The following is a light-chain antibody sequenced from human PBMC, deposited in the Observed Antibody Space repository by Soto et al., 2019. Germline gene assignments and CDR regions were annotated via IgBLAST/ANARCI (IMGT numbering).Light chain of an antibody. CDR1: QGISSA. CDR3: QQFNSYPPLT. Sequence: AIQLTQSPSSLSASVGDRVTITCRASQGISSALAWYQQKPGKAPKLLIYDASSLESGVPSRFSGSGSGTDVTLTISSLQPEDFATYYCQQFNSYPPLTFGGGTKVEIK. CDR2: DAS. J-gene: IGKJ4*01. V-gene: IGKV1-13*02.